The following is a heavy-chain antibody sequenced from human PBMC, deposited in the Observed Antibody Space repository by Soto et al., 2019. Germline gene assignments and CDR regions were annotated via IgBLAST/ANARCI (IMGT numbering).Heavy chain of an antibody. J-gene: IGHJ4*02. CDR1: GYTFTSYG. D-gene: IGHD2-2*02. CDR3: NVRAGTIDY. V-gene: IGHV1-3*01. Sequence: QVHLVQSRAEVKRPGASVRLSCRTAGYTFTSYGLHWVRQVRGQRPEWMGWINPANGNTKYSRRLEGRVTIIRDTSANAAYMELDSLRSEDTAVYYCNVRAGTIDYWGQGTLVIVSS. CDR2: INPANGNT.